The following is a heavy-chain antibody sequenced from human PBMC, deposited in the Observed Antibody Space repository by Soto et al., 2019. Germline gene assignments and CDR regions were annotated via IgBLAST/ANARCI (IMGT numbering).Heavy chain of an antibody. CDR1: GGSISSGDYY. J-gene: IGHJ4*02. CDR3: ARTQVERYYYDSSGYATNFDY. D-gene: IGHD3-22*01. V-gene: IGHV4-30-4*01. CDR2: IYYSGST. Sequence: LCGGSISSGDYYWSWIRQPPGKGLEWIGYIYYSGSTYYNPSLKSRVTISVDTSKNQFSLKLSSVTAADTAVYYCARTQVERYYYDSSGYATNFDYWGQGTLVTVSS.